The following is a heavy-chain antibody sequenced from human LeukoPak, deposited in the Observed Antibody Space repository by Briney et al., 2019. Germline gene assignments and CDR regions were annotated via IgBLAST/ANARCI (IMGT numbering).Heavy chain of an antibody. CDR2: VSWNSGSI. Sequence: PGRSLRLSCAASGFTFDDYAMHWARQARGKGLEWVSGVSWNSGSIGYADSVKGRFTISRDNAKNSLYLQMNSLRAEDTALYYCAKDRAYSSSHFDYWGQGTLVTVSS. CDR3: AKDRAYSSSHFDY. D-gene: IGHD6-13*01. V-gene: IGHV3-9*01. CDR1: GFTFDDYA. J-gene: IGHJ4*02.